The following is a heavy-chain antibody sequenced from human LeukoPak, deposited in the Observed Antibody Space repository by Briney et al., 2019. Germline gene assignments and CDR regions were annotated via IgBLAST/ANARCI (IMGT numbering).Heavy chain of an antibody. Sequence: PSETLSLTCTVSGGSISSYYRSWIRQPPGKGLEWIGYIYYSGSTNYNPSLKSRVTISVDTSKNQFSLKLTSVTAADTAVYYCARHSICFDPWGQGTLVTVSS. CDR3: ARHSICFDP. CDR1: GGSISSYY. CDR2: IYYSGST. V-gene: IGHV4-59*08. J-gene: IGHJ5*02.